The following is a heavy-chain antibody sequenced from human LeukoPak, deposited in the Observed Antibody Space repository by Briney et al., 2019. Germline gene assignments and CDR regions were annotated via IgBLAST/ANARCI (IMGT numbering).Heavy chain of an antibody. J-gene: IGHJ3*01. Sequence: PSETLSLTCTASGFSFTNYYWSWIRQPPGMGMEWIGYIYYRGSTNYNPSLKSRVTISLDTSRNQFSLKLTSVTPADTAVYYCTRHYFDSGAYYDIDVFTVWGRETMVTVSP. D-gene: IGHD3-22*01. CDR3: TRHYFDSGAYYDIDVFTV. V-gene: IGHV4-59*01. CDR1: GFSFTNYY. CDR2: IYYRGST.